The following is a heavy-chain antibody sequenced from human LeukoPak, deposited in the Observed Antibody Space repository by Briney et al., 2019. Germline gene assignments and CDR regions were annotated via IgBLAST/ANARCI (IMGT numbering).Heavy chain of an antibody. J-gene: IGHJ4*02. D-gene: IGHD5-12*01. CDR1: GFTFSSYS. CDR2: ISSSSSYI. Sequence: GGSLRLSCAASGFTFSSYSMNWVRQDPGKGLEWVSSISSSSSYIYYADSVKGRFTISRDNAQNSLYLQMNSLRAEDSAVYYCARDSRGYDRYYFDYWGQGTLVTVSS. V-gene: IGHV3-21*04. CDR3: ARDSRGYDRYYFDY.